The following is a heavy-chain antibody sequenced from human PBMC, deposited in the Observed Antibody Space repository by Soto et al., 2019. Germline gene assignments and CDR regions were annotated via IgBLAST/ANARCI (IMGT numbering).Heavy chain of an antibody. D-gene: IGHD2-8*01. CDR1: GVSISSSPW. Sequence: QVQLQESGPGLVAPSGTLSVTCAVYGVSISSSPWWTWLRQAPGKGLEWIGVMYPSGGTTSNPSLQNRVTISVDNTKNHLSLTLTSVTAADTAVYYCARCLHCSNGGRFDPWGQGALVTVSS. J-gene: IGHJ5*02. V-gene: IGHV4-4*02. CDR3: ARCLHCSNGGRFDP. CDR2: MYPSGGT.